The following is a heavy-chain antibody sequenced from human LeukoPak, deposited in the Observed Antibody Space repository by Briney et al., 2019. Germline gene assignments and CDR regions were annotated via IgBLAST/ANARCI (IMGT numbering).Heavy chain of an antibody. CDR2: IWYDGSNK. CDR1: GFTFSSYG. D-gene: IGHD4-17*01. V-gene: IGHV3-33*01. Sequence: PGGSLRLSCAASGFTFSSYGMHWVRQAPGKGLEWVAVIWYDGSNKYYADSVKGRFTISRDNSKNTLYLQMNSLRAEDTAVYCCARDGGYGDYYDAFDIWGQGTMVTVSS. J-gene: IGHJ3*02. CDR3: ARDGGYGDYYDAFDI.